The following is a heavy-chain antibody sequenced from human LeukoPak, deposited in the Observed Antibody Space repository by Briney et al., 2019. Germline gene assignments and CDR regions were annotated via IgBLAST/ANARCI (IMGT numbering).Heavy chain of an antibody. J-gene: IGHJ6*03. CDR1: GGSISSSY. CDR3: ARASLMKPPYYYYYMDV. CDR2: IYTSGST. V-gene: IGHV4-4*07. Sequence: SETLSLTCTVSGGSISSSYWSWIRQPAGKGLEWIGRIYTSGSTNYNPSLKSRVTMSVDTSKNQFSLKLSSVTAADTAVYYCARASLMKPPYYYYYMDVWGKGTTVTVSS. D-gene: IGHD3-16*01.